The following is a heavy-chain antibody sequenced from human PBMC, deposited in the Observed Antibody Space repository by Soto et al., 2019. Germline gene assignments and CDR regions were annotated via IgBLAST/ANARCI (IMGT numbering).Heavy chain of an antibody. V-gene: IGHV4-59*01. CDR3: AAGEASSRNLAPYYLDF. CDR1: GGSMRNYF. D-gene: IGHD6-13*01. J-gene: IGHJ4*02. CDR2: IHYSGTT. Sequence: SETLSLTCTVSGGSMRNYFWTWIRQPPGKGLEWIGYIHYSGTTSFFPSYNPSLRSRVTISEDTSKNQFPLKLLSVATADTAVYFCAAGEASSRNLAPYYLDFWGQGTLVTV.